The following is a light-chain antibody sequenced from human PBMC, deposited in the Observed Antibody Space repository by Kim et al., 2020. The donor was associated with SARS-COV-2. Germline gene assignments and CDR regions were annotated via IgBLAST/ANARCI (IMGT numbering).Light chain of an antibody. CDR1: SIGRKR. CDR3: QVWDSSSDHRVV. CDR2: YDS. V-gene: IGLV3-21*04. J-gene: IGLJ2*01. Sequence: SYELTQPPLVSVAPGQAASICCGGNSIGRKRVQWYQQRSGQAPVLVISYDSDRSSGIPERFSGSNSGNTATLTINRVEAGDEAGYYCQVWDSSSDHRVVFGSEAQLAVL.